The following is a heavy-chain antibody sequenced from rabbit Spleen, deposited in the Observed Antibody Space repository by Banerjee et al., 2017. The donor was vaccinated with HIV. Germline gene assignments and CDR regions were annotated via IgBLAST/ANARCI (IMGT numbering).Heavy chain of an antibody. V-gene: IGHV1S45*01. CDR2: INAATAKP. CDR3: ARDLVGVIGWNFYL. D-gene: IGHD1-1*01. J-gene: IGHJ4*01. Sequence: QEQLVESGGGLVQPEGSLTLTCKASGFSFSDRYVMCWVRQAPGKGLEWIACINAATAKPVYATWAKGRFTISRTSSTTVTLRMTSLTVADRATYFCARDLVGVIGWNFYLWGPGTLVTVS. CDR1: GFSFSDRYV.